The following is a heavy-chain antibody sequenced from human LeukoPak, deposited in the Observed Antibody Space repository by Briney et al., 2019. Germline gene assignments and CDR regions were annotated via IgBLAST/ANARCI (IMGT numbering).Heavy chain of an antibody. Sequence: GESPMISCKGSGYTFSSYWIGWVRQLPGKGLEWMGIIYPGDSDTRYSPSLQGQVTISVDTSICTAYLQWSSLKASDTAIYYCARQNDFRLDYWGQGTLVTVSS. CDR2: IYPGDSDT. D-gene: IGHD3-3*01. CDR1: GYTFSSYW. CDR3: ARQNDFRLDY. J-gene: IGHJ4*02. V-gene: IGHV5-51*01.